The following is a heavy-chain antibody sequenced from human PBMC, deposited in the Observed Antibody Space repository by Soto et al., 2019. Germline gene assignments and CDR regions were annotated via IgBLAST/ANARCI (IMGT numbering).Heavy chain of an antibody. CDR2: IWYDASNK. J-gene: IGHJ4*02. V-gene: IGHV3-33*01. D-gene: IGHD6-19*01. Sequence: QVQLVESGGGVVQPGRSLRLSCAASGFTFSSYGMHWVRQAPGKGLEWVAVIWYDASNKYYADSVKGRFTISRDNSKXXLXXQMNGRRAEDTAVYYCARDCAGYSSGWYQRGGFDYWGQGTLVTVSS. CDR1: GFTFSSYG. CDR3: ARDCAGYSSGWYQRGGFDY.